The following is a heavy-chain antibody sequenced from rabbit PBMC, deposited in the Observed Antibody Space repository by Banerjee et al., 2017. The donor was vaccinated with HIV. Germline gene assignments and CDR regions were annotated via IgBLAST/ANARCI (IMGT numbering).Heavy chain of an antibody. CDR1: GFSFSSSYY. D-gene: IGHD1-1*01. Sequence: QEQLEESGGDLVKPEGSLTLTCTASGFSFSSSYYMCWVRQAPGKGLEWIGCIGTGSSGTTYYASWAKGRFTISKTSSTTVTLQMTSLTAADTATYLCVRDQAHMLDLWGQGTLVTVS. V-gene: IGHV1S45*01. CDR2: IGTGSSGTT. J-gene: IGHJ4*01. CDR3: VRDQAHMLDL.